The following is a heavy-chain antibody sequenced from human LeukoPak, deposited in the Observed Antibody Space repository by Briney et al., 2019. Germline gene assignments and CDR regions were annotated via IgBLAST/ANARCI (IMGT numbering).Heavy chain of an antibody. V-gene: IGHV1-69*13. D-gene: IGHD2-2*01. CDR3: ARDHGCSSTSCYYYYYYYMDV. Sequence: SVKVSCKASGGTFSSYAISWVRQAPGQGLEWMGGIIPIFGTANYAQKFQGRVTITADESTSTAYMELSSLRSEDTAVYYCARDHGCSSTSCYYYYYYYMDVWGKGTTVTVSS. CDR2: IIPIFGTA. CDR1: GGTFSSYA. J-gene: IGHJ6*03.